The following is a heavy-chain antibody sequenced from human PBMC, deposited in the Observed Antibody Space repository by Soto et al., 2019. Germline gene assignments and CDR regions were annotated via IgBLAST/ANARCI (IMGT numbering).Heavy chain of an antibody. CDR1: GGSISSSSYY. CDR3: ARRRTSSSSRGFDP. Sequence: PETLSLTCTVSGGSISSSSYYWGWIRQPPGKGLEWIGSIYYSGSTYYNPSLKSRVTISVDTSKNQFSPKLSSVTAADTAVYYCARRRTSSSSRGFDPWGQGTLVTVSS. D-gene: IGHD6-6*01. J-gene: IGHJ5*02. CDR2: IYYSGST. V-gene: IGHV4-39*01.